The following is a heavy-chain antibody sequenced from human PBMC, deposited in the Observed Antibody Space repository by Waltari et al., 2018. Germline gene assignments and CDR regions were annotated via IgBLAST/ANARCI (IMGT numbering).Heavy chain of an antibody. CDR1: GFTFSSYT. CDR2: IRSGSSYI. Sequence: EVQLVGSGGGLVKPGGSLRLSCAASGFTFSSYTMNWVRQAPGKGLVLVSSIRSGSSYIYYADSVKGRFTISRDNAKNSLYLQMNSLRVEDTAVYYCAREWGVMVGTAGFYFDYWGQGALVTVSS. J-gene: IGHJ4*02. CDR3: AREWGVMVGTAGFYFDY. V-gene: IGHV3-21*01. D-gene: IGHD2-15*01.